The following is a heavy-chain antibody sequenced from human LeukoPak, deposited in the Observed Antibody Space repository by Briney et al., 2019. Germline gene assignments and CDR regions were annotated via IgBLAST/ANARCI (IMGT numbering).Heavy chain of an antibody. D-gene: IGHD1-14*01. Sequence: SETLSLTCTVSGVSISSYYWSWIRQPPGKGLEWIAYICYSGSTNYNPSLKSRVTISVRPTKNQFSLMIINGTAAKTAVYYCCAFEGPEGYFDYWGQGTLVTVSS. CDR3: CAFEGPEGYFDY. CDR2: ICYSGST. J-gene: IGHJ4*02. CDR1: GVSISSYY. V-gene: IGHV4-59*01.